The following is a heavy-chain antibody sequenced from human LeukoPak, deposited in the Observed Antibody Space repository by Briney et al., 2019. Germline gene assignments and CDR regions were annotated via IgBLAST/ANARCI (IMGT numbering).Heavy chain of an antibody. J-gene: IGHJ3*02. CDR2: IYYSGST. D-gene: IGHD2-2*02. CDR3: AREMGQYQLIYPYAFDI. CDR1: GGSISSYY. V-gene: IGHV4-59*01. Sequence: PSETLSLTCTVSGGSISSYYWSWIRQPPGKGLEWIGYIYYSGSTNYNPSLKSRVTISVDTSKNQFSLKLSSVTAADTAVYYCAREMGQYQLIYPYAFDIWGQGTMVTVSS.